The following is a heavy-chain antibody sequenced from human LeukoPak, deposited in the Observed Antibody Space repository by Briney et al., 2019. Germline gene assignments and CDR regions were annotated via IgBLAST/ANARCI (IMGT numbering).Heavy chain of an antibody. J-gene: IGHJ4*02. CDR1: GGSISSGGFY. Sequence: SETLSLTCTVSGGSISSGGFYWSWSRQPPGKGLEWIGCIYYSGSTYYNPSLKSRVTISADTSKNQLPLKLSSVTAADSAVYYCASPSSCSGGSCYSEVWGQGTLVTVSS. V-gene: IGHV4-31*03. CDR2: IYYSGST. CDR3: ASPSSCSGGSCYSEV. D-gene: IGHD2-15*01.